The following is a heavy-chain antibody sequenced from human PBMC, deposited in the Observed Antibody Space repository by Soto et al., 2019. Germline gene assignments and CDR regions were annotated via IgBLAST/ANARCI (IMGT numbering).Heavy chain of an antibody. V-gene: IGHV3-73*01. CDR2: IRSKANSYAT. D-gene: IGHD4-17*01. CDR3: TTQTTVTTIGDY. J-gene: IGHJ4*02. CDR1: GFTFSGSA. Sequence: GGSLRLSCAASGFTFSGSAMHWVRQASGKGLEWVGRIRSKANSYATAYAASVKGRFTISRDDSKNTAYLQMNSLKTEDTAVYYCTTQTTVTTIGDYWGQGTLVTVSS.